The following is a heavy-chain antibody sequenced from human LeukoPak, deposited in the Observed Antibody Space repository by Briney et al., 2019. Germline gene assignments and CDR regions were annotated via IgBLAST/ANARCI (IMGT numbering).Heavy chain of an antibody. V-gene: IGHV3-30*18. CDR2: ISSDGTNK. D-gene: IGHD1-1*01. CDR3: VKVLVTYTVDV. CDR1: GFXFSSYD. Sequence: GRSLRLSCAASGFXFSSYDIHWARQAPGKGLEWVALISSDGTNKYYADAVKGRFTISRDNSKNTLYLQMNSLRGEDTAVYYCVKVLVTYTVDVWGQGTTVTVSS. J-gene: IGHJ6*02.